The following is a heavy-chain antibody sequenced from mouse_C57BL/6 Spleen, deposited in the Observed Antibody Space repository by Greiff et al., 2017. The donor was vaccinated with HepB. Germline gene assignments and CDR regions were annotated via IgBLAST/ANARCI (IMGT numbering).Heavy chain of an antibody. D-gene: IGHD2-14*01. Sequence: VKLQESGAELARPGASVKMSCKASGYTFTSYTMHWVKQRPGQGLEWIGYINPSSGYTKYNQKFKDKATLTADKSSSTAYMQLSSLTSEDSAVYYCARRYDHGDWYFDVWGTGTTVTASS. CDR2: INPSSGYT. CDR3: ARRYDHGDWYFDV. V-gene: IGHV1-4*01. J-gene: IGHJ1*03. CDR1: GYTFTSYT.